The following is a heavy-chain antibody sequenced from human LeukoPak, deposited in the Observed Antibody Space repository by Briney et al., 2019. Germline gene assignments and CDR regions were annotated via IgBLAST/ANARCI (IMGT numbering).Heavy chain of an antibody. CDR2: INHSGST. J-gene: IGHJ4*02. Sequence: SETLSLTCAVYGGSFSGYYWSWIRQPPGKGLEWIGEINHSGSTNYNPSLKSRLTISVDTSKNQFSLKLSSVTAADTAVYYCARGPSILTGYYPFRYWGQGTLVTVSS. CDR3: ARGPSILTGYYPFRY. V-gene: IGHV4-34*01. CDR1: GGSFSGYY. D-gene: IGHD3-9*01.